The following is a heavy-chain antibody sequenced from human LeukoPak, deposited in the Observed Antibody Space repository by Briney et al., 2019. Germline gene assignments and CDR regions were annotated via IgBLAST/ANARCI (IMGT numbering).Heavy chain of an antibody. D-gene: IGHD3-22*01. CDR2: IRYDGGEE. V-gene: IGHV3-30*02. J-gene: IGHJ4*02. CDR1: GFTFSRYG. Sequence: GGSLRLSCSGTGFTFSRYGIHWVRQAPGEGLEWVTVIRYDGGEEYYADSVRGRFTISRDNSKNTLYLQMNSLRAEDTAVYYCATRPYYYDSSGPRPGIFDYWGQGTLVTVSS. CDR3: ATRPYYYDSSGPRPGIFDY.